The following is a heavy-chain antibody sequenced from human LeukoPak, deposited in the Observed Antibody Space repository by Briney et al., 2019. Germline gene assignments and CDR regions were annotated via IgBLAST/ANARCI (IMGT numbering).Heavy chain of an antibody. CDR2: IYYSGST. V-gene: IGHV4-39*01. D-gene: IGHD4-17*01. Sequence: SETLSLTCTVSGGSISSSSYYWGWIRQPPGKGLEWVGSIYYSGSTYYNPSLKSRVTISVDTSKNQFSLKLGSVTAADTAVYYCASPTTMTTAIEYWGQGTLVTVSS. CDR3: ASPTTMTTAIEY. CDR1: GGSISSSSYY. J-gene: IGHJ4*02.